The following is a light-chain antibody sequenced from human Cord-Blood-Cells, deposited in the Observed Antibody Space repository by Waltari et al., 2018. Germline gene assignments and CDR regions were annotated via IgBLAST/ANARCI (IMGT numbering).Light chain of an antibody. J-gene: IGKJ2*01. CDR1: QSVLYSSNNKNY. V-gene: IGKV4-1*01. CDR3: QQYYSTPYT. Sequence: IVMTKSPDSMAVLLDERATVNCKSSQSVLYSSNNKNYLAWYQQKPGQPPKLLIYWASTRESGVPDRFSGSGSGTDFTLTSSSLQAEDVAVYYCQQYYSTPYTFGQGTKLEIK. CDR2: WAS.